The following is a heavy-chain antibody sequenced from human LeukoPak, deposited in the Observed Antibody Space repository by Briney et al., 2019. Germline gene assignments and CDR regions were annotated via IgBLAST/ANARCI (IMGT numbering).Heavy chain of an antibody. V-gene: IGHV3-48*01. CDR3: ATLPAAPGYYFDY. CDR1: GFSFSSYG. D-gene: IGHD2-2*01. CDR2: ISSSSSTI. Sequence: GGSLRLSCGGSGFSFSSYGMNWVRQAPGKGLEWVSYISSSSSTIYYADSVKGRFTISRDNAKNSLYLQMNSLRAEDTAVYYCATLPAAPGYYFDYWGQGTLVTVSS. J-gene: IGHJ4*02.